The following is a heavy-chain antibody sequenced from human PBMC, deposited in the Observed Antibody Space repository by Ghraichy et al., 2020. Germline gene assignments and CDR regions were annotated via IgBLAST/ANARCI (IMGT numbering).Heavy chain of an antibody. D-gene: IGHD6-13*01. CDR1: GGSISNYY. Sequence: LSLTCTVSGGSISNYYWNWIRQPPGKGLEWIGYIYHSGSTDYNPSLKSRVTILLDTFKNQFSLRLRSVTAADTAVYYCARDAYSTTWWGAFDIWGQGAMVTVSS. CDR2: IYHSGST. CDR3: ARDAYSTTWWGAFDI. J-gene: IGHJ3*02. V-gene: IGHV4-59*01.